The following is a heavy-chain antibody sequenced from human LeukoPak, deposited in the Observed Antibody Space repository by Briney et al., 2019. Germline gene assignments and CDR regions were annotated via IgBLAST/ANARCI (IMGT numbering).Heavy chain of an antibody. D-gene: IGHD1-26*01. Sequence: PSETLSLTCTVSGGSISSSSYYWGWIRQPPGKGREWIGNIYYSGSTYHNPSLKSRVTISVDTSKNQFSLKLSSVTAADTAFYYCASQGHHGKIVGTTLSYFYMDVWGKGTTVTVSS. J-gene: IGHJ6*03. V-gene: IGHV4-39*01. CDR1: GGSISSSSYY. CDR2: IYYSGST. CDR3: ASQGHHGKIVGTTLSYFYMDV.